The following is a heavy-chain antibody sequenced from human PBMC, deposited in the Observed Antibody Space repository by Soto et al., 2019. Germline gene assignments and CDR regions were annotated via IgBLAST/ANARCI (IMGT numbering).Heavy chain of an antibody. V-gene: IGHV4-59*01. J-gene: IGHJ4*02. CDR1: GGSISSYF. CDR3: ARDPGYCTNGVCPIFDF. Sequence: PSETLSLTCTVSGGSISSYFWSWVRQPPGKGLEWIGHFYHSGTTNYSPALKSRVTISIGQSKDQFSLRLNSVTAADTAVYFCARDPGYCTNGVCPIFDFWGQGIPVTVSS. CDR2: FYHSGTT. D-gene: IGHD2-8*01.